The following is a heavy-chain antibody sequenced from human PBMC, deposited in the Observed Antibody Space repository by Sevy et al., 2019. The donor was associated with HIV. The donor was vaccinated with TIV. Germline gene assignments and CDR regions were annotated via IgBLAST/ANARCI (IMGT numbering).Heavy chain of an antibody. D-gene: IGHD6-13*01. CDR1: GDSVSSNSAA. J-gene: IGHJ5*02. CDR2: TYYRSKWYN. Sequence: KQSQTLSLTCAISGDSVSSNSAAWNWIRQSPSRGLEWLGRTYYRSKWYNDYAVSVQSRIPINPDTSKNQFSLQLKSVTPEDTAVYYCARDLGSSLNWFDPWGQGTLVTVSS. CDR3: ARDLGSSLNWFDP. V-gene: IGHV6-1*01.